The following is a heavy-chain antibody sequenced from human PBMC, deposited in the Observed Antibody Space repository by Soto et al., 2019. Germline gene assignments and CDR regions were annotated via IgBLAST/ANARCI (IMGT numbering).Heavy chain of an antibody. CDR1: GGSISSYY. V-gene: IGHV4-59*08. D-gene: IGHD1-26*01. CDR3: ARLNLRAGRYMDV. Sequence: SETLSLTCTVSGGSISSYYWSWIRQPPGKGLEWIGYIYYSGSTNYNPSLKSRVTISVDTSKNQFSLKLSSVTAADTAVYYCARLNLRAGRYMDVWGKGTTVTVSS. CDR2: IYYSGST. J-gene: IGHJ6*03.